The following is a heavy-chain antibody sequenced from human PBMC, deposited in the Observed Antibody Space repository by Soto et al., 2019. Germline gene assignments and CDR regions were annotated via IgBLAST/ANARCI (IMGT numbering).Heavy chain of an antibody. D-gene: IGHD2-21*02. V-gene: IGHV3-30*03. J-gene: IGHJ5*02. Sequence: GGSLRLSCAASGFTFSSYGMHWVRQAPGKGLEWVAVISYDGSNKYYADSVKGRFTIPRDNSKNTLYLQMNSLRAEDTAVYYCAPPAYCGGDCYLHDWFDPWGQGTLVTVSS. CDR1: GFTFSSYG. CDR3: APPAYCGGDCYLHDWFDP. CDR2: ISYDGSNK.